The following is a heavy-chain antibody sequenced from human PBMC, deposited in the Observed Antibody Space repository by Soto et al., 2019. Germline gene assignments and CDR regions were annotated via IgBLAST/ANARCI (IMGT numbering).Heavy chain of an antibody. J-gene: IGHJ3*02. V-gene: IGHV4-34*01. CDR3: ARGGSNDGQVALDI. Sequence: PSETLSLTCVVSGGSFSTYYYNWIRQSPGKRLAWIGESNHSGNNNYSPSLKRRVAMSLDMAKNQFSLKLASVTAADTAVYYCARGGSNDGQVALDIWGRGTVVTVSS. CDR2: SNHSGNN. CDR1: GGSFSTYY. D-gene: IGHD1-26*01.